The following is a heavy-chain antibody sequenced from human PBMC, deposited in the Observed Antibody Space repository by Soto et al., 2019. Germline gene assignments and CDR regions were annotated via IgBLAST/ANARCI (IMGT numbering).Heavy chain of an antibody. CDR3: ARGSIFGVVTTAMTKAY. V-gene: IGHV1-3*01. Sequence: ASVKVSCKASGYTFTSYAMHWVRQAPGQRLEWMGWINAGNGNTKYSQKFQGRVTITRDTSASTAYMELSSLRSEDTAVYYCARGSIFGVVTTAMTKAYWGQGTLVTVSS. J-gene: IGHJ4*02. D-gene: IGHD3-3*01. CDR2: INAGNGNT. CDR1: GYTFTSYA.